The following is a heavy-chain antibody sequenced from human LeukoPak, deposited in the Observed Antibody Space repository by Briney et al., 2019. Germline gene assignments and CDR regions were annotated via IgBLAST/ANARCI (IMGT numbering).Heavy chain of an antibody. D-gene: IGHD6-19*01. CDR1: DGSFIGYY. CDR2: INHSGRP. V-gene: IGHV4-34*01. CDR3: ARGRSSSGWYPNPNFDY. Sequence: SETLSLTCAVYDGSFIGYYWSWIRQPPGKGLEWIGDINHSGRPNYNASLKSRVTISEDTSKNQFSLKLSSVTAADTAVYYCARGRSSSGWYPNPNFDYWGQGTLVTVSS. J-gene: IGHJ4*02.